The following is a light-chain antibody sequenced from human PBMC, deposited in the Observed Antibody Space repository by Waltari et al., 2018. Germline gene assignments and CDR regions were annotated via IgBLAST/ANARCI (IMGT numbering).Light chain of an antibody. CDR2: DAS. V-gene: IGKV3-11*01. CDR1: QTVSTY. Sequence: IVLTQSPATLSLSPGERATLSFRASQTVSTYLAWFQQKPGQAPRLLIYDASNRAPGIPARFSGSGSGTDFSLTISSLEPEDFAVYYCLQRSLWPWTFGQGTKVAVK. CDR3: LQRSLWPWT. J-gene: IGKJ1*01.